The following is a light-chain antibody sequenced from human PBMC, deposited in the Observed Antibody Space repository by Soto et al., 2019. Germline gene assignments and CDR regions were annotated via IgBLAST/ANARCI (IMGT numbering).Light chain of an antibody. Sequence: QSVLTQPPSVSGAPGQRVTISCTGSSSNIGTRYDVHWYQQLPGKAPKLLIYGNSNRPSGVPDRFSGSKSGTSASLAITGLQAEDEAVYYCQSYDSTLSGSVFGGGTKLTVL. CDR2: GNS. CDR3: QSYDSTLSGSV. CDR1: SSNIGTRYD. V-gene: IGLV1-40*01. J-gene: IGLJ2*01.